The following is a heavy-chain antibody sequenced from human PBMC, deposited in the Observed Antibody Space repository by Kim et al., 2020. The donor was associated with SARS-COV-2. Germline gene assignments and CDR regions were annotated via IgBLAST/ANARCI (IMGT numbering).Heavy chain of an antibody. CDR3: AKDLLISTVTAPIDY. J-gene: IGHJ4*01. CDR1: GFTFSSYG. Sequence: GGSLRLSCAASGFTFSSYGMHWVRQAPGKGLEWVAVISYDGSNKYYADSVKGRFTISRDNSKNTLYLQMNSLRAEDTAVYYCAKDLLISTVTAPIDYWG. D-gene: IGHD4-17*01. CDR2: ISYDGSNK. V-gene: IGHV3-30*18.